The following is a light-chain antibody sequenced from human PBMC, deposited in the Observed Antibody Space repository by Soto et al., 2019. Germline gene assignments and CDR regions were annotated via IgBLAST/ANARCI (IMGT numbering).Light chain of an antibody. Sequence: EIVLTQSPGTLSLSPGERATLSCRASQSASSSYLAWYQQKPGQAPRLLIYGASSRATGIPDRFSGSGSGTDFTITISRLEPEDFAVYYCQQYSSSPGTFGQVTKVEIK. V-gene: IGKV3-20*01. CDR1: QSASSSY. CDR3: QQYSSSPGT. CDR2: GAS. J-gene: IGKJ1*01.